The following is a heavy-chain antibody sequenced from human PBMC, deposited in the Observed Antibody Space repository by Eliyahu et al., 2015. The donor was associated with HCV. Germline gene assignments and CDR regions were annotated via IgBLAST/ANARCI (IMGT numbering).Heavy chain of an antibody. D-gene: IGHD1-1*01. CDR3: AKDYSGGGFHDIKRGYFAMDV. Sequence: KGRFTISRDNSKNTLYLQMNSLRADDTAVYYCAKDYSGGGFHDIKRGYFAMDVWGQGTTVTVSS. J-gene: IGHJ6*02. V-gene: IGHV3-30*02.